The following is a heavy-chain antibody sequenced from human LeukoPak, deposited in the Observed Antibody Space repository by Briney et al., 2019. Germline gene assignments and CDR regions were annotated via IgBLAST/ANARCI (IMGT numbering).Heavy chain of an antibody. D-gene: IGHD3-10*01. CDR2: ISFGSRHI. V-gene: IGHV3-21*01. CDR1: GFSFSSYN. Sequence: GGSLRLSCAASGFSFSSYNMNWVRQAPGKGLEWVSSISFGSRHIYYADSVKGRFTISRDNAQNSLYLQMNSLGAEDTAVYYCAKGGGGSGSYGAFDIWGQGTMVTVSS. CDR3: AKGGGGSGSYGAFDI. J-gene: IGHJ3*02.